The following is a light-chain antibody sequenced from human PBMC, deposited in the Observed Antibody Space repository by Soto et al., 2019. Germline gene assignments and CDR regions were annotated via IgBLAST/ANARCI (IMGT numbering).Light chain of an antibody. CDR3: FSFTTASPHF. J-gene: IGLJ1*01. V-gene: IGLV2-14*01. CDR2: EFS. Sequence: QSALTPPASRCGSPGQSITISCIGTSSDLCGYNFVSWYQQQPGKAPRLIIFEFSNRPSGVSARFSGSKXGNTASLTSSGLQVEEEAEYFCFSFTTASPHFFGPGTKVTVL. CDR1: SSDLCGYNF.